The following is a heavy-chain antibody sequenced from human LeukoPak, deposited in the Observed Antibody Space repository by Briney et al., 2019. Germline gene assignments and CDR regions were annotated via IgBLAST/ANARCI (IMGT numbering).Heavy chain of an antibody. CDR1: GFTFSSYA. V-gene: IGHV3-30-3*01. Sequence: GGSLRLSCAASGFTFSSYAMHWVRQAPGKGLEWVAVISYDGSNKYYADSVKGRFTISRDNSKNTLYLQMNSLRAEDTAVYYCAKDSRPIAAAGRNWFDPWGQGTLVTVSS. CDR2: ISYDGSNK. J-gene: IGHJ5*02. D-gene: IGHD6-13*01. CDR3: AKDSRPIAAAGRNWFDP.